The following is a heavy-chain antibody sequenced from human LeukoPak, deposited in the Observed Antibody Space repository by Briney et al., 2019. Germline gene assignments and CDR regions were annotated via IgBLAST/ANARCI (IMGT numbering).Heavy chain of an antibody. Sequence: SEALSLTCTVSGGSISSYYWSWIRQPPGKGLEWIGYIYYSGSTNYNPSLKSRVTISVDTPKNQFSLKLSSVTAADTAVYYCARDQQHYDILTGYYFYGMDVWGQGTTVTVSS. CDR2: IYYSGST. J-gene: IGHJ6*02. CDR1: GGSISSYY. V-gene: IGHV4-59*01. D-gene: IGHD3-9*01. CDR3: ARDQQHYDILTGYYFYGMDV.